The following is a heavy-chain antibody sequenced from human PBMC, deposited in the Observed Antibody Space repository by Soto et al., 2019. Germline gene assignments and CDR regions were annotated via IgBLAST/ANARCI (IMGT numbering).Heavy chain of an antibody. Sequence: SETLSLTCTVSGDSISSYYWSWIRQPPGKGLEWIGYIYYIGGTNYNPSLKSRVTISVDTSKNQFSLKLSSVTAADTAVYYCAGRRSYGDSDYWGQGTLVTVSS. CDR3: AGRRSYGDSDY. V-gene: IGHV4-59*08. CDR2: IYYIGGT. J-gene: IGHJ4*02. D-gene: IGHD4-17*01. CDR1: GDSISSYY.